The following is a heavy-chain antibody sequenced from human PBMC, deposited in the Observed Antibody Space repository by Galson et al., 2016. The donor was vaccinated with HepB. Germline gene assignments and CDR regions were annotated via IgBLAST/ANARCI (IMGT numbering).Heavy chain of an antibody. D-gene: IGHD2-21*02. V-gene: IGHV3-33*03. CDR1: GFNFTTYA. J-gene: IGHJ4*02. CDR3: AKVCGGDCPEGDY. Sequence: LRLSCAASGFNFTTYAMHWVRQAPGKGLEWVAVLGHDGNYKYEADSVKGRFTISRDNSKNTVHLQMNSLRPEDTAVYYCAKVCGGDCPEGDYWGQGTLVAVSS. CDR2: LGHDGNYK.